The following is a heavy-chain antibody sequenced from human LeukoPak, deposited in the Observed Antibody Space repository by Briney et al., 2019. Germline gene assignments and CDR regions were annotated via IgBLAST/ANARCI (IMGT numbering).Heavy chain of an antibody. J-gene: IGHJ5*02. CDR2: ISRSGSNI. CDR1: GFTFSDYY. V-gene: IGHV3-11*04. D-gene: IGHD4-17*01. CDR3: ANPPTVTTIRFDP. Sequence: GGSLRLSCAASGFTFSDYYMSWIRQAPGKGLEWVSYISRSGSNIYYADSVKGRFTISRDNAKNSLYLQMNSLRAEDTAVYYCANPPTVTTIRFDPWGQGTLVTVSS.